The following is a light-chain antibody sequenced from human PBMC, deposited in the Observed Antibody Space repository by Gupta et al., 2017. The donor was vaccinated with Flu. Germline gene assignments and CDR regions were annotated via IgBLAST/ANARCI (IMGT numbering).Light chain of an antibody. V-gene: IGKV2-30*01. CDR3: MLGKPPWT. Sequence: VVMTHSPPSLPVTLGQPASISCRSSQSLVYKNGITYLTWLQQRPGQSPRRLIYEVSNRDSGVPDRFSGSRSGTDFTLKSSGGEAEDVGVYYVMLGKPPWTFGQGTRLEI. CDR2: EVS. J-gene: IGKJ2*02. CDR1: QSLVYKNGITY.